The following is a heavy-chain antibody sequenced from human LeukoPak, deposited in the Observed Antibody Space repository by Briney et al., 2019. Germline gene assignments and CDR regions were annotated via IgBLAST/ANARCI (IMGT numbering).Heavy chain of an antibody. Sequence: SETLSLTCAVYGGSFSGYYWSWIRQPPGKGLEWIGEINHSGSTNYNPSLKSRVTISVDTSKNQFSLKLSSVTAADTAVYYCALGIVRGAFDPWGQGTLVTVSS. D-gene: IGHD2/OR15-2a*01. V-gene: IGHV4-34*01. CDR1: GGSFSGYY. J-gene: IGHJ5*02. CDR3: ALGIVRGAFDP. CDR2: INHSGST.